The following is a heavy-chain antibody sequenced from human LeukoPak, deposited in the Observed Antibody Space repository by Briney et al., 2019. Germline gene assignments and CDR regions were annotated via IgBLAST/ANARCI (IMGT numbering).Heavy chain of an antibody. Sequence: GGSLRLSCAASGFTFSSYGMHWVRQAPGKGLEWVAFIRYDGSNKYYADSVKGRFTISRDNSKNTLYLQMNSLRAEDTAVYYCAKGRELRFLEWLLFDYWGQGTLVTVSS. D-gene: IGHD3-3*01. J-gene: IGHJ4*02. CDR1: GFTFSSYG. CDR3: AKGRELRFLEWLLFDY. CDR2: IRYDGSNK. V-gene: IGHV3-30*02.